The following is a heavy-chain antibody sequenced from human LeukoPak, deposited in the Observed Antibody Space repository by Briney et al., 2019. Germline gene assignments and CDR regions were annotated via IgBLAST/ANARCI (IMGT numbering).Heavy chain of an antibody. V-gene: IGHV4-59*01. Sequence: PSETLSLTCTVSGGSISSYYWSWIRQPPGKGLEWIGCIYYSGSTNYNPSLKSRVTISVDTSKNQFSLKLSSVTAADTAVYYCARGGDFWSGYSHGNWFDPWGQGTLVTVSS. CDR1: GGSISSYY. CDR2: IYYSGST. CDR3: ARGGDFWSGYSHGNWFDP. J-gene: IGHJ5*02. D-gene: IGHD3-3*01.